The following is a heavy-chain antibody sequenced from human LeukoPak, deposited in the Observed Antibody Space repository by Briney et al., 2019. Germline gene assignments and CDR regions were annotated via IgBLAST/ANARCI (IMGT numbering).Heavy chain of an antibody. Sequence: GGSLRLSRAASGFTFDDYAMHWVRQAPGKGLEWVPGISWNSGSIGYADSVKGRFTISRDNAKNSLYLQMNSLRAEDTALYYCAKAGGPDYYYGMDVWGQGTTVTVSS. CDR3: AKAGGPDYYYGMDV. D-gene: IGHD3-10*01. J-gene: IGHJ6*02. CDR1: GFTFDDYA. V-gene: IGHV3-9*01. CDR2: ISWNSGSI.